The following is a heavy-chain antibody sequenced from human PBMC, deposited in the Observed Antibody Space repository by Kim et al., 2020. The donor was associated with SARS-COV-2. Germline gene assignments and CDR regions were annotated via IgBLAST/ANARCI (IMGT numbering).Heavy chain of an antibody. Sequence: YYEAAGKGRFTISGDNAKNSLYLQMTSLRAEDTAVYYCAREPAYTSGFDYWGQGTLVTVSS. CDR3: AREPAYTSGFDY. V-gene: IGHV3-21*01. D-gene: IGHD6-19*01. J-gene: IGHJ4*02.